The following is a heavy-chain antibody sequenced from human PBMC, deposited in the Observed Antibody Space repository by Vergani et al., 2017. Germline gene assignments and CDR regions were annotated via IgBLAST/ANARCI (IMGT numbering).Heavy chain of an antibody. J-gene: IGHJ4*02. CDR3: ARQAVRVIISQYDY. CDR2: ISGNNDDV. Sequence: EVQLVESGGGLVKPGGSLRLSCVASGCTFSHYSMNWVRQAPGKGLEWVSSISGNNDDVYYADAVKGRFTISRDNAKNSLYLQMNSLRAEDTAVYYCARQAVRVIISQYDYWGQGTLVTVSS. D-gene: IGHD3-3*01. CDR1: GCTFSHYS. V-gene: IGHV3-21*01.